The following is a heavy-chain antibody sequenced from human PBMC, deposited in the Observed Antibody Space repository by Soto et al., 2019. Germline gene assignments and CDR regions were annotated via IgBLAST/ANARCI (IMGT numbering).Heavy chain of an antibody. CDR3: ARDGPEGGDAFDI. J-gene: IGHJ3*02. V-gene: IGHV3-48*01. CDR1: GFTFSSYS. D-gene: IGHD2-15*01. CDR2: ISSSSSTI. Sequence: EVQLVESGGGLVQPGGSLRLSCAASGFTFSSYSMNWVRQAPGKGLEWVSYISSSSSTIYYADSVKGRFTISRDNAKNSLQLQMNSLRAEDTAVYCCARDGPEGGDAFDIWGQGTMVTVSS.